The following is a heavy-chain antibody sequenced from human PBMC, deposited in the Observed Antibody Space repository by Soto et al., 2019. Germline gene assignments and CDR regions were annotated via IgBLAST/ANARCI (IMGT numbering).Heavy chain of an antibody. CDR2: VNTFNGNT. D-gene: IGHD4-17*01. J-gene: IGHJ4*02. CDR1: GYSFTSYG. Sequence: QIQLVQSGVEVKKPGASVKVSCQASGYSFTSYGINWVRQAPGQGLECMGWVNTFNGNTNYAQKFQGRVTMTTDTSTGTAYMELRSLKFDDTAVYYCARDFYGAYWGQGTLVTVSS. CDR3: ARDFYGAY. V-gene: IGHV1-18*01.